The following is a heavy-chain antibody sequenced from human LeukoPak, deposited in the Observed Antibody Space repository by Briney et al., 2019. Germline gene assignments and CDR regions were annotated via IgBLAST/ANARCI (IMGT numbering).Heavy chain of an antibody. CDR2: IYSGGST. D-gene: IGHD6-19*01. CDR3: ARTAYSSGWYPLLNYMDV. J-gene: IGHJ6*03. V-gene: IGHV3-53*01. CDR1: GFTVSSNY. Sequence: PGGSLRLSCAASGFTVSSNYISWVRQAPGKGLEWVSVIYSGGSTYYADSVKGRFTISRDNSKNTLYLQMNSLRAEDTAVYYCARTAYSSGWYPLLNYMDVWGKGTTVTVSS.